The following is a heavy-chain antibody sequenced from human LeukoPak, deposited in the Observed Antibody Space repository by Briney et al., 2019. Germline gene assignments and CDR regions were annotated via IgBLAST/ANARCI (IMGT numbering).Heavy chain of an antibody. D-gene: IGHD4-23*01. Sequence: PGGSLRLSCAASGFNFSIYSMDWVRQAPGKGLEWVSYISSSSSTIYYADSVKGRFTISRDNAKNSLYLQMNSLRAEDTAVYYCARCTVVSDYWGQGTLVTVSS. CDR1: GFNFSIYS. V-gene: IGHV3-48*01. J-gene: IGHJ4*02. CDR3: ARCTVVSDY. CDR2: ISSSSSTI.